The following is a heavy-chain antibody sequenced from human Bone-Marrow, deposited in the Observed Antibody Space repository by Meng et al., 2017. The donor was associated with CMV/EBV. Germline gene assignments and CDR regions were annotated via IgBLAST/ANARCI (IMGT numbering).Heavy chain of an antibody. J-gene: IGHJ4*02. CDR1: GFTFSSYS. CDR3: AKDSGYYYDSSGYMN. V-gene: IGHV3-9*01. D-gene: IGHD3-22*01. CDR2: ISWNSGSI. Sequence: GGSLRLSCAASGFTFSSYSMNWVRQAPGKGLEWVSGISWNSGSIGYADSVKGRFTISRDNAKNSLYLQMNSLRAEDTALYYCAKDSGYYYDSSGYMNWGQGTLVTVSS.